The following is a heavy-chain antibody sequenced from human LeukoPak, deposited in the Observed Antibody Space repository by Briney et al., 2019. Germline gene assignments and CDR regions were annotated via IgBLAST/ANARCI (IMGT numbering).Heavy chain of an antibody. J-gene: IGHJ4*02. V-gene: IGHV1-46*03. D-gene: IGHD3-22*01. Sequence: ASVKVSCKASGYTFTSYYMHWVRQAPGQGLEWMGIINPSGGSTSYAQKFQGRVTMTRDTSTSTVYMELSSLRSEDTLVYYCARGLTYYYDSSGYPDYWGQGTLVTVSS. CDR2: INPSGGST. CDR1: GYTFTSYY. CDR3: ARGLTYYYDSSGYPDY.